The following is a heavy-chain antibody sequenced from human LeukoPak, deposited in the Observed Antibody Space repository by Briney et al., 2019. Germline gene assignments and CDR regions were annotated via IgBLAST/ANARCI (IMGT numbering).Heavy chain of an antibody. CDR2: IQQDGSAK. J-gene: IGHJ4*02. D-gene: IGHD3-22*01. CDR1: GFTFITSW. Sequence: GGSLRLSCAASGFTFITSWMSWVRQAPGKGLEWVANIQQDGSAKYYVDSVKGRFTISRDNAKNSLYLQMNSLRAEDTAVYYCARFSLYDNSGYYSWLFDFWGQGTLVTVSS. CDR3: ARFSLYDNSGYYSWLFDF. V-gene: IGHV3-7*01.